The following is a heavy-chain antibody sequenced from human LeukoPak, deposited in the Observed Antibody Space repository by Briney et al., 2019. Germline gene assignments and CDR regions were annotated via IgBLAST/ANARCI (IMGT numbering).Heavy chain of an antibody. J-gene: IGHJ5*02. V-gene: IGHV4-34*01. CDR2: INHSGST. CDR1: GGSFNGYY. D-gene: IGHD3-22*01. CDR3: ARGRPYYYDTRPIDP. Sequence: SETLSLTCAVYGGSFNGYYWTWIRQPPVKGLEWIGEINHSGSTDYSPSLKGRVNISVDPSKKQFSLKLSGVTVADTAVYYCARGRPYYYDTRPIDPWGQGTLVTVSS.